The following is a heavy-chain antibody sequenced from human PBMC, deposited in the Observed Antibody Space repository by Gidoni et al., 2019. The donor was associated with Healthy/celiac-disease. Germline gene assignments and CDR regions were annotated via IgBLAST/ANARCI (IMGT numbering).Heavy chain of an antibody. CDR2: IYTSGST. CDR1: GGSISRGRYY. J-gene: IGHJ6*02. CDR3: TRDQGVAAKVPRRYSYGMDV. V-gene: IGHV4-61*02. D-gene: IGHD6-25*01. Sequence: VQLQETGQGLVKTSETLSITCTVSGGSISRGRYYWGWIRQPAGRGLELIGRIYTSGSTNYNPSLKSRVTISVATSKTQFSLKLSSVTAADTAVYYCTRDQGVAAKVPRRYSYGMDVWGQGTTVTVSS.